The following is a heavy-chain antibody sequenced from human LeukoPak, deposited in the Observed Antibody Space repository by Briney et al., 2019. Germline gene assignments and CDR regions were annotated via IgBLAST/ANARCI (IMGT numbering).Heavy chain of an antibody. CDR1: GGSISSSSYY. D-gene: IGHD3-16*02. CDR2: IYYSGST. V-gene: IGHV4-39*01. CDR3: ARVEEDYDYVWETYLPCYFDY. J-gene: IGHJ4*02. Sequence: SETLSLTCTVSGGSISSSSYYWGWLRQPPGKGLEWIGSIYYSGSTYYNPSLKSRVTISVDTSKNQFSLKLSSVTAADTAVYYCARVEEDYDYVWETYLPCYFDYWGQGTLVTVSS.